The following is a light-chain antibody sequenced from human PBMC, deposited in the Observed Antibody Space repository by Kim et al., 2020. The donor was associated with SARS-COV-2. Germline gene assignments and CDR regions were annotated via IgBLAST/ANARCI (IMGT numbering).Light chain of an antibody. CDR2: EVS. V-gene: IGLV2-23*02. CDR3: CSYAGSSPWV. CDR1: SSDVGSYNL. Sequence: GPSITTPFHATSSDVGSYNLVPWYQQHPGKAPILMIYEVSKRPSGVSNRFSRSKSGNTASLTISGLQAEDEADYYCCSYAGSSPWVFGGGTQLTVL. J-gene: IGLJ3*02.